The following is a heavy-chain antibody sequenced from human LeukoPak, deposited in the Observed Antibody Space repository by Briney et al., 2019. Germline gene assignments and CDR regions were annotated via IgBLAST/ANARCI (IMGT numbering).Heavy chain of an antibody. J-gene: IGHJ4*02. CDR1: GGSFSGYY. CDR2: INHSGST. Sequence: SETLSLTCAAYGGSFSGYYWSWIRQPPGKGLEWIGEINHSGSTNYNPSLKSRVTRSVDTSKNQFSLKLSSVTAADTAVYYCARLSYYYDIDYWGQGTLVTVSS. D-gene: IGHD3-22*01. V-gene: IGHV4-34*01. CDR3: ARLSYYYDIDY.